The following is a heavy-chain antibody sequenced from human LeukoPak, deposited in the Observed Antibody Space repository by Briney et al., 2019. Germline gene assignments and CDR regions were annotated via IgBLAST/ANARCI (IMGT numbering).Heavy chain of an antibody. Sequence: GGSLRLSCAASGFTFSSYGTHWVRQAPGKGLEWVAFIRYDGSNKYHADSVKGRFTISRDNSKNTLYLQMNSLRAEDTAVYYCAKGWFGEFDYWGQGTLVTVSS. CDR2: IRYDGSNK. D-gene: IGHD3-10*01. CDR3: AKGWFGEFDY. CDR1: GFTFSSYG. V-gene: IGHV3-30*02. J-gene: IGHJ4*02.